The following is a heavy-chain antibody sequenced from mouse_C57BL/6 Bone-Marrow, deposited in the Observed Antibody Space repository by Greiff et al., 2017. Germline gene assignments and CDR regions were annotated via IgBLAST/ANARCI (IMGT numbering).Heavy chain of an antibody. Sequence: DVQLVESGPELVKPGASVKISCKASGYSFTGYYMNWVKQSPEKSLEWIGEINPSTGGTTYNQKFKAKATLTVDKSSSTAYMQLKSLTSEDSAVYFCAPLYCLDYWGKGTTLTVSS. CDR1: GYSFTGYY. CDR2: INPSTGGT. J-gene: IGHJ2*01. CDR3: APLYCLDY. V-gene: IGHV1-42*01.